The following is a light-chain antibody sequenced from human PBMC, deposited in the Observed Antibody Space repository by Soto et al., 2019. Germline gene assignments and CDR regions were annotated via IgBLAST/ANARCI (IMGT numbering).Light chain of an antibody. CDR3: AAWDDSLSGVV. J-gene: IGLJ2*01. CDR1: SSNIGSNY. V-gene: IGLV1-47*02. CDR2: SNN. Sequence: QSVLTQPPSASGTPGQRVTISFSGSSSNIGSNYVSWYQQLPGTAPKLLIYSNNQRPSGVPDRFSGSKSGTSASLAISGLRSEDEADYYCAAWDDSLSGVVFGGGTQLTVL.